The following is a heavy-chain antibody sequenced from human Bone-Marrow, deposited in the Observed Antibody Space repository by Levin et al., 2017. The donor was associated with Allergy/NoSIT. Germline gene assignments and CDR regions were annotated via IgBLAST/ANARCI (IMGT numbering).Heavy chain of an antibody. V-gene: IGHV3-21*01. Sequence: GESLKISCAASGFTFSSYSMNWVRQAPGKGLEWVSSISSSSSYIYYADSVKGRFTISRDNAKNSLYLQMNSLRAGDTAVYYCARDPAAGYCLDVWGKGTTVTVSS. J-gene: IGHJ6*04. CDR1: GFTFSSYS. CDR3: ARDPAAGYCLDV. D-gene: IGHD2-15*01. CDR2: ISSSSSYI.